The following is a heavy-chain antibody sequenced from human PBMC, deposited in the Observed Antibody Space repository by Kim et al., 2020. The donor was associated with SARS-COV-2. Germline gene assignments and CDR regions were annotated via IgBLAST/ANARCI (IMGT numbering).Heavy chain of an antibody. CDR3: ARSSCCGPPRSHHLLNAFDI. CDR2: IIPIFGTA. Sequence: SVKVSCKASGGTFSSYAISWVRQAPGQGLEWMGGIIPIFGTANYAQKFQGRVTITADESTSTAYMELSSLRSEDTAVYYCARSSCCGPPRSHHLLNAFDIWGQGTMVTVSS. CDR1: GGTFSSYA. V-gene: IGHV1-69*13. J-gene: IGHJ3*02. D-gene: IGHD2-15*01.